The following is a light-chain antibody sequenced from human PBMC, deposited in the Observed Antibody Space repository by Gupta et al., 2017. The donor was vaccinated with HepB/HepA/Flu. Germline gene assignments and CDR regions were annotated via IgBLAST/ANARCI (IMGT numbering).Light chain of an antibody. CDR2: VNSDGSH. CDR1: SGHSSYA. CDR3: QTWGSGIGYA. V-gene: IGLV4-69*01. J-gene: IGLJ1*01. Sequence: QLVLTQSPSASASLGASVTLTCTLSSGHSSYAIAWHQQQPEKGPRYLMKVNSDGSHTKGDGIPDRFSGSCSGAERYLTISSLQSEDEADYYCQTWGSGIGYAFGTGTKVTVL.